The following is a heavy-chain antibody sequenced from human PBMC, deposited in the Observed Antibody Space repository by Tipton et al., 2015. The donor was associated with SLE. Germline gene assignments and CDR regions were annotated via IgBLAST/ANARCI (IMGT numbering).Heavy chain of an antibody. J-gene: IGHJ4*02. V-gene: IGHV3-23*01. CDR3: AKDVNPKPYYDFWSGYYYDY. D-gene: IGHD3-3*01. CDR1: GFTFSSYA. Sequence: SLRLSCAASGFTFSSYAMNWVRQAPGKGLEWVSTISGSGSSTFYADSVKGRFTISRDISKNTLYLQMNSLRAEDTAVYYCAKDVNPKPYYDFWSGYYYDYWGQGTLVTVSS. CDR2: ISGSGSST.